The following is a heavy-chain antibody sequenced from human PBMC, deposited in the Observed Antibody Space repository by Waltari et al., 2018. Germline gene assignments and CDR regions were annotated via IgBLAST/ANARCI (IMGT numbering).Heavy chain of an antibody. CDR3: ARGAAFGGDKYGMDV. CDR1: GGSISSYS. D-gene: IGHD3-16*01. CDR2: IYPSGST. Sequence: QVQLQESGPGLVKPSETLSLNCTVSGGSISSYSWSWIRQPAGKGLEWIGRIYPSGSTNYNPSLKSRVTMSVDTSKNQFSLKLSSVTAADTAVYYCARGAAFGGDKYGMDVWGQGTTVTVSS. V-gene: IGHV4-4*07. J-gene: IGHJ6*02.